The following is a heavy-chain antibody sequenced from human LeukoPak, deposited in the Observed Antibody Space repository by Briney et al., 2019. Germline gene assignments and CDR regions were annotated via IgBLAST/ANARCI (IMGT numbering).Heavy chain of an antibody. CDR1: GFTFGSYA. CDR3: ARCSGYGMDV. J-gene: IGHJ6*02. Sequence: GRSLGLSCAASGFTFGSYAMHWVRQAPGKGLEWVAVMSFDGTHIYYADSVKGRFTISRDNSRNTLYLQMNSLRGEDTAVYYCARCSGYGMDVWGQGTTVTVSS. CDR2: MSFDGTHI. V-gene: IGHV3-30-3*01. D-gene: IGHD3-10*02.